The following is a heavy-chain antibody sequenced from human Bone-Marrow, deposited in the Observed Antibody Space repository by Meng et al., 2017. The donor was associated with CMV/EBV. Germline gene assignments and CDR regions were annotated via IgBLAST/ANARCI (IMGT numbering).Heavy chain of an antibody. V-gene: IGHV3-74*03. D-gene: IGHD2-15*01. CDR3: AKAGRGEVDLLGG. CDR2: INSDGTGT. J-gene: IGHJ4*02. CDR1: ELNFNKLW. Sequence: GESLKISCVVSELNFNKLWMHWVRQVPGKGLVWVARINSDGTGTKYADSVKGRFTISRDNSKNTLYLQMNSLRAEDTAVYYCAKAGRGEVDLLGGWGQGPRVTGSS.